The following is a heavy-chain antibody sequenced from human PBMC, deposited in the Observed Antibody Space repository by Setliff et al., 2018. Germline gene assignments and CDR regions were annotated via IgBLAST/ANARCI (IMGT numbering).Heavy chain of an antibody. J-gene: IGHJ4*02. Sequence: SETLSLTCTVSGGSISGTSTETYLWSWIRQPPGKGLEFIGYVFFNGAAKYDPSLKSRVSISIDTSKSLFSLKLRSVTAADTATYFCARGRVPYYWLQGTLVTVSS. V-gene: IGHV4-61*01. CDR2: VFFNGAA. CDR3: ARGRVPYY. CDR1: GGSISGTSTETYL.